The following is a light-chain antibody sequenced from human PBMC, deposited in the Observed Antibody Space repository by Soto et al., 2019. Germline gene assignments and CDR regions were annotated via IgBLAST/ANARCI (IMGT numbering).Light chain of an antibody. CDR1: QTVNSNS. V-gene: IGKV3-20*01. J-gene: IGKJ4*01. CDR3: QQYGSSPPLT. CDR2: GAS. Sequence: EIVLTQSPGTLSLSPGERATLSCRASQTVNSNSLAWYQQKPGQAPRLLIYGASSRATDIPDRFSGSGSGTDFILTINRLEPEDFGMYYCQQYGSSPPLTFAGGTHVEIK.